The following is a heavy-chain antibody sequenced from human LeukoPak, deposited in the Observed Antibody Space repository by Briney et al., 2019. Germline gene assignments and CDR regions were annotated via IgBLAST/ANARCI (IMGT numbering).Heavy chain of an antibody. CDR1: GYTFTNYF. Sequence: ALVKVSCKASGYTFTNYFNHWVRQAPGQGLEWVGIINPSGGSTNYAQKFQGRVTMTRDTSTSTVYMELSSLRSEDTAVYYCARVVGSTDDFWGQGTLVTVSS. V-gene: IGHV1-46*01. D-gene: IGHD5/OR15-5a*01. J-gene: IGHJ4*02. CDR2: INPSGGST. CDR3: ARVVGSTDDF.